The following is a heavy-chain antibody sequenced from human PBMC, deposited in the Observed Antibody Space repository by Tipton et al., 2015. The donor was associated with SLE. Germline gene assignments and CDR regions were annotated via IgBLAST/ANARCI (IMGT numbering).Heavy chain of an antibody. J-gene: IGHJ4*02. Sequence: LRLSCTVSGASISSSSYYWVWFRQPPGKGLEWTGSVYYSGSTSYNPSLKSRVTISIDTSKRQFSLQLSSVTAADTAVFYCASGTLEWSHEPDYWGQGTLVTVSS. D-gene: IGHD3-3*01. CDR2: VYYSGST. V-gene: IGHV4-39*07. CDR1: GASISSSSYY. CDR3: ASGTLEWSHEPDY.